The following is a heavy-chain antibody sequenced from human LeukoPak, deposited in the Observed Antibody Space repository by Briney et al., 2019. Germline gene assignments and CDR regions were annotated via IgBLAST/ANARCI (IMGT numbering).Heavy chain of an antibody. CDR1: GGTFSSYA. Sequence: SVKVSCKASGGTFSSYAISWVRQAPGQGLEWMGGIIPIFGTANYAQKFQGRVTITTDESTSTAYMELSSLRSEDTAVYYCARSVEAVAGMYNRFDPWGQGTLVTVSS. D-gene: IGHD6-19*01. V-gene: IGHV1-69*05. CDR3: ARSVEAVAGMYNRFDP. J-gene: IGHJ5*02. CDR2: IIPIFGTA.